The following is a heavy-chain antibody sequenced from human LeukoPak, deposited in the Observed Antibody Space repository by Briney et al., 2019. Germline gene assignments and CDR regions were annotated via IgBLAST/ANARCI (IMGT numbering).Heavy chain of an antibody. CDR2: INHSGST. CDR1: GGSFSGYY. J-gene: IGHJ5*02. V-gene: IGHV4-34*01. CDR3: ARGGLDYYGSGSYYNVRTHTCWFDP. D-gene: IGHD3-10*01. Sequence: SETLSLTCAVYGGSFSGYYWSWIRQPPGKGLEWIGEINHSGSTNYNPSLKSRVTISVDTSKNQFSLKLSSVTAADTAVYYCARGGLDYYGSGSYYNVRTHTCWFDPWGQGTLVTVSS.